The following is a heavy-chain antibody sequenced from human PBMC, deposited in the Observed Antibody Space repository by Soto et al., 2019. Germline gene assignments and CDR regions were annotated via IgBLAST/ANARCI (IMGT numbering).Heavy chain of an antibody. CDR1: GFTFSDYW. D-gene: IGHD3-22*01. V-gene: IGHV3-7*03. J-gene: IGHJ3*02. CDR3: AREPYGNGYGAFDI. Sequence: GGSLRLSFAASGFTFSDYWMSWVRLYPGKGLEWVADIKHDGSGFSDVVSVKVGFAMSRDNAENSLYLQMSSLGAEDTAMYYCAREPYGNGYGAFDIWGQGTMVTV. CDR2: IKHDGSGF.